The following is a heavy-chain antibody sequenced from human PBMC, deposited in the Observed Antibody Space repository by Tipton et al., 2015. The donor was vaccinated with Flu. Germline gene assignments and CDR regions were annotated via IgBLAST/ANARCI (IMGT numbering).Heavy chain of an antibody. CDR3: ARVNRSWLVP. Sequence: TLSLTCTVSGGSISDYYWSWIRQPPGKGLEWIGSIFYTGNTDYSPSLKSRVTISLDTSKNQFSLELTSMTAADTAVYYCARVNRSWLVPWGQGTLVTVSS. J-gene: IGHJ5*02. CDR2: IFYTGNT. D-gene: IGHD2/OR15-2a*01. CDR1: GGSISDYY. V-gene: IGHV4-59*01.